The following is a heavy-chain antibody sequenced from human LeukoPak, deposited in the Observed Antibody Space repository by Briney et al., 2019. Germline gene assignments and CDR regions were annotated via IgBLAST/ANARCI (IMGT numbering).Heavy chain of an antibody. CDR2: IIPIFGTA. V-gene: IGHV1-69*05. CDR3: ARGDIVVVPAATLGAFDI. CDR1: VGTFSSYA. D-gene: IGHD2-2*01. Sequence: SVKVSCKASVGTFSSYAISWVRQAPGQGLEWMGGIIPIFGTANYAQKFQGRVTITTDESTSTAYMELSSLRSEDTAVYYCARGDIVVVPAATLGAFDIWGQGTMVTVSS. J-gene: IGHJ3*02.